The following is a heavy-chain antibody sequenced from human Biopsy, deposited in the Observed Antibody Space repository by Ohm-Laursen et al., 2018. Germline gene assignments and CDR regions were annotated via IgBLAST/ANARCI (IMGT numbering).Heavy chain of an antibody. CDR1: GDSISFHY. D-gene: IGHD6-19*01. J-gene: IGHJ4*02. CDR2: THDTGTT. Sequence: SETLSLTCAAYGDSISFHYWGWFRQPPGKGLEYIGSTHDTGTTDYSPSLKTRVSLSVDTSTKVFSLILSSVTAADTAVYYCAAGATWLVHYWGQGTLVTVSS. CDR3: AAGATWLVHY. V-gene: IGHV4-59*11.